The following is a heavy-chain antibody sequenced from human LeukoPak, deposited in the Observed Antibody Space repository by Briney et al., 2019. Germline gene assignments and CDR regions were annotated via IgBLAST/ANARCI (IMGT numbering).Heavy chain of an antibody. CDR3: ARLDKVATIW. V-gene: IGHV4-34*01. CDR2: INHSGST. J-gene: IGHJ4*02. D-gene: IGHD5-24*01. CDR1: GGSFSGYY. Sequence: SETLSLTCAVYGGSFSGYYWSWIRQPPGKGLEWIGEINHSGSTNYNPSLKSRATISVDTSKNQFSLKLSSVTAADTAVYYCARLDKVATIWWGQGTLVTVSS.